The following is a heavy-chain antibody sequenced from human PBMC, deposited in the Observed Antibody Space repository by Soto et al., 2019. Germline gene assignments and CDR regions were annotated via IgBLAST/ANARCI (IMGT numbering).Heavy chain of an antibody. CDR3: ARGVGYCSGGSCYALGSFDY. Sequence: SETLSLTCTVSGGSISSYYWSWIRQPPGKGLDWIRYIYYSGSTNYNPSLKSRVTISVDTSKNQFSLKLSSVTAADTAVYFCARGVGYCSGGSCYALGSFDYWGQGTLVTVSS. CDR1: GGSISSYY. D-gene: IGHD2-15*01. V-gene: IGHV4-59*01. J-gene: IGHJ4*02. CDR2: IYYSGST.